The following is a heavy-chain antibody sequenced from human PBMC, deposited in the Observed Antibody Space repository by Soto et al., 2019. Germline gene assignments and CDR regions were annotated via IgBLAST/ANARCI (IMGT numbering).Heavy chain of an antibody. J-gene: IGHJ6*02. Sequence: GEALKISCKGSGYSFTSYWIGWVRQMPGKGLGWMGIIYPGDSDTRYSPSFQGQVTISADKSISTAYLQWSSLKAAETAIFYSRGWGGVRDYYCYYCMDVWGQGTTVTVSS. V-gene: IGHV5-51*01. CDR2: IYPGDSDT. CDR3: RGWGGVRDYYCYYCMDV. D-gene: IGHD3-16*01. CDR1: GYSFTSYW.